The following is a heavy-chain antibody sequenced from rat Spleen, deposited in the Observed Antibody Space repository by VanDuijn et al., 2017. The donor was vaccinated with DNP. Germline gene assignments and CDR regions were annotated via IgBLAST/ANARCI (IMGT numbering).Heavy chain of an antibody. CDR1: GFIFSNYW. Sequence: EVQLVESGGGPVQPGRSLKLSCVASGFIFSNYWMTWIRQAPGKGLEWVASISNTGDNTYYSDSVKGRFSLSRDNAKSTLYLQVNSLRSADTATYYCTTSGITKGWFAYWGQGTLVTVSS. J-gene: IGHJ3*01. CDR2: ISNTGDNT. V-gene: IGHV5-31*01. CDR3: TTSGITKGWFAY. D-gene: IGHD1-4*01.